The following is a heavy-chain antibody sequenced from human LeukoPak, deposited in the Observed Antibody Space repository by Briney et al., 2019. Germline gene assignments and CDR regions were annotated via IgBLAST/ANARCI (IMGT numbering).Heavy chain of an antibody. J-gene: IGHJ4*02. CDR3: ARGRDSGWLTTYYFDY. D-gene: IGHD6-19*01. V-gene: IGHV1-69*13. CDR1: GGTFSSYA. CDR2: IIPIFGTA. Sequence: SVKVSCKASGGTFSSYATSWVRQAPGQGLEWMGGIIPIFGTAYYAQKFQGRVTITADESTSTAYMELSSLRSEDTAVYYCARGRDSGWLTTYYFDYWGQGTLVTVSS.